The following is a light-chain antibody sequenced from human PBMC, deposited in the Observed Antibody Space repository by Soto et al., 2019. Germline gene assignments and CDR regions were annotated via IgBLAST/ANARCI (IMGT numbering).Light chain of an antibody. V-gene: IGKV2-30*01. J-gene: IGKJ4*01. CDR3: MQGSHWPLT. CDR2: EVS. CDR1: QSLVYSDGNTY. Sequence: PLPSQPVPISRPACVPRRSGQSLVYSDGNTYLTWFQQRPGQSPRRLLFEVSKRHSGVPDRFSGSGSGTDFTLKISRVEAEDVGVYYCMQGSHWPLTLGGGTKVNIK.